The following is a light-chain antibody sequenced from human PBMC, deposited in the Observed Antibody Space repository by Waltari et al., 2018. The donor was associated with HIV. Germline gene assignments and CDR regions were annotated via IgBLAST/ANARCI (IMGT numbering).Light chain of an antibody. Sequence: SYELTQPPSVSVSPGQTATITCSGDALPKRYAYWYQQKPGRAPVVVIHDDRRRPSGIPDRCSGSSAGTVATLTITGAQVDDEAVYYCYSEDMSKTQRVFGRGTKLTV. CDR1: ALPKRY. CDR3: YSEDMSKTQRV. V-gene: IGLV3-10*01. CDR2: DDR. J-gene: IGLJ2*01.